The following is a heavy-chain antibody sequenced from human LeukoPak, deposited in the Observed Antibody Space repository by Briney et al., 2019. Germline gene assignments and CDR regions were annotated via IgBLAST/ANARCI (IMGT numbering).Heavy chain of an antibody. CDR3: AKDFSPDCSSTSCYGGRVYYYYYGMDV. D-gene: IGHD2-2*01. CDR2: ISYDGNNK. J-gene: IGHJ6*02. V-gene: IGHV3-30*18. CDR1: GFTFSSYG. Sequence: GGSLRLSCAASGFTFSSYGMHWVRQAPGKGLEWVAVISYDGNNKYYADSVKGRFTSSRDNSKNTLYLQMSSLRAEDTAVYYCAKDFSPDCSSTSCYGGRVYYYYYGMDVWRQGTTLTVSS.